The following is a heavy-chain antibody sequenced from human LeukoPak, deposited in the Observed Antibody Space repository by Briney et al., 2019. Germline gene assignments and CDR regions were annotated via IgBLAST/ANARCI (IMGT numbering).Heavy chain of an antibody. Sequence: SETLSLTCAVSGGSISSSNWWSWVRQPPGKGLEWIGEIYHSGSTNYNPSLKSRVTISVDKSKNQFSLKLSSVTAADTAVYYCASMFRMVRGVIQNWGQGTLVTVSS. CDR1: GGSISSSNW. D-gene: IGHD3-10*01. CDR3: ASMFRMVRGVIQN. CDR2: IYHSGST. V-gene: IGHV4-4*02. J-gene: IGHJ4*02.